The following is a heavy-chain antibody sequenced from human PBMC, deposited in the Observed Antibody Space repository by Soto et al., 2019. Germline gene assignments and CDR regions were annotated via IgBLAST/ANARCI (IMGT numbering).Heavy chain of an antibody. J-gene: IGHJ4*02. CDR2: ISGSGGST. CDR1: GFTFSSYA. Sequence: GGSLRLSCAASGFTFSSYAMSWVRQAPGKGLEWVSAISGSGGSTYYADSVKGRFTISRDNSKNTLYLQMNSLRAEDTAVYYCVKDRRVAARGSVDYWGQGTLVTVSS. V-gene: IGHV3-23*01. CDR3: VKDRRVAARGSVDY. D-gene: IGHD6-6*01.